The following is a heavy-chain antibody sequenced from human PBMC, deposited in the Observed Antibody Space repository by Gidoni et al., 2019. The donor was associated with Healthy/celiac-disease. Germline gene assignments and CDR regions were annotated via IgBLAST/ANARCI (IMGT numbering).Heavy chain of an antibody. J-gene: IGHJ5*02. V-gene: IGHV4-59*01. CDR2: IYYSGST. D-gene: IGHD1-26*01. Sequence: QVQLQESGPGLVKPSETLSLTCTVSGGSISRYYWSWIRQPPGKGLEWIGYIYYSGSTNYNPSLKSRVTISVDTSKNQFSLKLSSVTAADTAVYYCARDLVGATGGWFDPWGQGTLVTVSS. CDR3: ARDLVGATGGWFDP. CDR1: GGSISRYY.